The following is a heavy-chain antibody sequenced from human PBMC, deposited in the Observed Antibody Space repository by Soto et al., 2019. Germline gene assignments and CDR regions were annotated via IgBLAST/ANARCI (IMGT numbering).Heavy chain of an antibody. CDR3: AKGMYYYDSRGFYALDY. V-gene: IGHV3-30*18. CDR1: GFTFSSYG. J-gene: IGHJ4*02. Sequence: GGSLRLSCAASGFTFSSYGMHWVRQAPGKGLEWVAVISYDGSNNYYADSVKGRFTISRDNSKNTLYLQMNSLRAEDTAVYYCAKGMYYYDSRGFYALDYWGQGTLVTVSS. CDR2: ISYDGSNN. D-gene: IGHD3-22*01.